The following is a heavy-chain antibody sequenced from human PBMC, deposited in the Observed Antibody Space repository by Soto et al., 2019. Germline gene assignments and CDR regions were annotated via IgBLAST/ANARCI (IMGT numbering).Heavy chain of an antibody. CDR3: ARVTGSLPSYFDL. Sequence: EVQLVASGGGVAQPGGSLRLACAASGFTFTHFEMNWVRQAPGKGLEWLSYIGGHGNMIYYAESVRGRFTISRDSANNALFQQMNSLRAEDTAVYYCARVTGSLPSYFDLWGQGTLVSVAS. V-gene: IGHV3-48*03. CDR2: IGGHGNMI. CDR1: GFTFTHFE. J-gene: IGHJ4*02.